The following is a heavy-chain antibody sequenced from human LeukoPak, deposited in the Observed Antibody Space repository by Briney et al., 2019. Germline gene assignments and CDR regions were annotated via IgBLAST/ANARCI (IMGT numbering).Heavy chain of an antibody. CDR2: IIPIFGTT. J-gene: IGHJ4*02. Sequence: SVKVSCKASGGTFSSYAISWVRQAPGQGLEWMGGIIPIFGTTNYVQKFQDRVTITADKSTSTAYMELSSLRSEDTAVYYCATMYSSSWYLDYWGQGTLVTVSS. CDR1: GGTFSSYA. V-gene: IGHV1-69*06. CDR3: ATMYSSSWYLDY. D-gene: IGHD6-13*01.